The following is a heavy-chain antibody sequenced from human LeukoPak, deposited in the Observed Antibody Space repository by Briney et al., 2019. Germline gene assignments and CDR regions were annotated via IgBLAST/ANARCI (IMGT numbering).Heavy chain of an antibody. Sequence: SETLSLTCAVYGGSFSGYYWSWIRQPPGKGLEWIGEINHSGSTNYNPSLRSRVTISVDTSKNQFSLKLSSVTAADTAVYYCARDQMVRGFDPWGQGTLVTVSS. CDR1: GGSFSGYY. J-gene: IGHJ5*02. CDR3: ARDQMVRGFDP. D-gene: IGHD3-10*01. V-gene: IGHV4-34*01. CDR2: INHSGST.